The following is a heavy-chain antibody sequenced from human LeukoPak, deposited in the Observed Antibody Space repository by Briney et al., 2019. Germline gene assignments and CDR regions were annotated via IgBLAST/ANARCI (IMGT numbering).Heavy chain of an antibody. CDR2: TSGSGGST. J-gene: IGHJ6*01. CDR1: GFTFSSYS. V-gene: IGHV3-23*01. D-gene: IGHD4-17*01. CDR3: AKVGAYYYYYGIDV. Sequence: GGSLRLSCAASGFTFSSYSMNWVRQAPGKGLGWVSATSGSGGSTYYADSVKGRFTISRDNSKNTLYLQMNSLRAEDTAVYYCAKVGAYYYYYGIDVWGQGTTVTVSS.